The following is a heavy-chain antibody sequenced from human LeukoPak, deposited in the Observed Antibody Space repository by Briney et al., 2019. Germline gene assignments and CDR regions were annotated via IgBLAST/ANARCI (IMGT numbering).Heavy chain of an antibody. D-gene: IGHD2-15*01. J-gene: IGHJ4*02. V-gene: IGHV3-11*03. CDR3: ARYCSGDSCYSGDS. CDR1: GFTFSDHS. Sequence: PGGSLRLSCAASGFTFSDHSMSWIRQAPGKGLTWVSYISSSTYTKYADSVKGRFTISRDNAKNSLYLQMNSLRAEDTAVYYCARYCSGDSCYSGDSWGQGTLVTVSS. CDR2: ISSSTYT.